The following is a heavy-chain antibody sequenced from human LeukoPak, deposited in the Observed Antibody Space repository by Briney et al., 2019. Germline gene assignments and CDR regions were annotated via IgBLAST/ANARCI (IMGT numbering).Heavy chain of an antibody. D-gene: IGHD1-26*01. CDR1: GFTFSNYA. J-gene: IGHJ6*02. Sequence: GGSLRLSCAAPGFTFSNYAMHWVRQAPGKGLEWVAVISYDGTNKYYADSVKGRFTISRDISKNTLYLQMDSPRREDTAVYYCARKGAPGVTVYYGMGVWSQGTTVTVSS. CDR2: ISYDGTNK. CDR3: ARKGAPGVTVYYGMGV. V-gene: IGHV3-30-3*01.